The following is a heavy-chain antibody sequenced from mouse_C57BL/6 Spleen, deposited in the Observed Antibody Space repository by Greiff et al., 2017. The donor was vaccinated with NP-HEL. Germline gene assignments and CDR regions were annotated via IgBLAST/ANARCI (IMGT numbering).Heavy chain of an antibody. Sequence: QVQLQQSGAELAKPGASVKLSCKASGYTFTSYWMHWVKQRPGQGLEWIGYINPSGGYTKYNRKFKGKATLTADKSSSTAYMQLSSLTYENLAVYYCARSDYYGSSDYMDYWGQGTSLTVSS. CDR3: ARSDYYGSSDYMDY. V-gene: IGHV1-7*01. D-gene: IGHD1-1*01. CDR1: GYTFTSYW. CDR2: INPSGGYT. J-gene: IGHJ2*02.